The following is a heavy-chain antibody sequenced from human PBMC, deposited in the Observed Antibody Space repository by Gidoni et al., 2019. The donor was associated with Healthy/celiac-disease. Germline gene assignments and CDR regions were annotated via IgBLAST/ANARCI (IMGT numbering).Heavy chain of an antibody. CDR1: GGSFSGYY. V-gene: IGHV4-34*01. CDR2: INHSGST. CDR3: ARGPYCSSTSCLRYYYYYGMDV. Sequence: QVQLQQWGAGLLKPSETLSLTCAVYGGSFSGYYWSWIRQPPGKGLEWLGEINHSGSTNYNPSLKSRVTISVDTSKNQFSLKLSSVTAADTAVYYCARGPYCSSTSCLRYYYYYGMDVWGQGTTVTVSS. J-gene: IGHJ6*02. D-gene: IGHD2-2*01.